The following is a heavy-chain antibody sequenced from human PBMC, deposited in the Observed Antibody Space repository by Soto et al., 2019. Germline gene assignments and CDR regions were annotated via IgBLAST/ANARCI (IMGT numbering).Heavy chain of an antibody. D-gene: IGHD6-19*01. CDR3: ARTVAGYFDS. V-gene: IGHV1-18*01. CDR2: ISTYNGDT. Sequence: QVQLVQSGAEVKKPGASVKVSCKASGYTFTSSGISWVRQAPGQGPEWMEWISTYNGDTNYAQKFQGRLTMTTDTSTSTAYMDLRSLRSDDRAVYYCARTVAGYFDSWGQGTLVTVSS. CDR1: GYTFTSSG. J-gene: IGHJ4*02.